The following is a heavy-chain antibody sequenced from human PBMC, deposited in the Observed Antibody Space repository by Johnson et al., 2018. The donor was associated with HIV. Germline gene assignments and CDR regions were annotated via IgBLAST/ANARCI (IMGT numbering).Heavy chain of an antibody. CDR3: ARDGSNFGAFDI. CDR2: ITWDGGST. J-gene: IGHJ3*02. CDR1: GFTFDDYA. Sequence: VQLVESGGVVVQPGGSLRLSCAASGFTFDDYAMHWVRQAPGKGLEWVSLITWDGGSTYYADSVKGRFTISRDISKNSLYLQMNSLRAEDTAVYYCARDGSNFGAFDIWGQGTMVTVSS. V-gene: IGHV3-43D*03. D-gene: IGHD1-1*01.